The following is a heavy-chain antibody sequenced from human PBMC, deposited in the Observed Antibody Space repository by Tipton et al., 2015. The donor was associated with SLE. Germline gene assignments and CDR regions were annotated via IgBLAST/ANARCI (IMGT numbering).Heavy chain of an antibody. Sequence: TLSLTCAVYGGSFSGYSWSWIRQPPGKGLEWIGQTNPSGNTNYNPSLKSRVTISVDTSNNQLSLKLTSVTAADTAVYYCAREVNRRDDSDAFDIWGQRTVVTVSS. D-gene: IGHD3-3*01. CDR3: AREVNRRDDSDAFDI. V-gene: IGHV4-34*01. CDR1: GGSFSGYS. CDR2: TNPSGNT. J-gene: IGHJ3*02.